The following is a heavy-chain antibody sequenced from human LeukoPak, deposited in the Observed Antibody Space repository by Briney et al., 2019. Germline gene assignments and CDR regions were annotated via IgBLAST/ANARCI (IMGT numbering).Heavy chain of an antibody. J-gene: IGHJ4*02. CDR1: GFTLSSYA. CDR3: AKFFLPYLAGGTGSR. CDR2: ISSGGDST. V-gene: IGHV3-23*01. D-gene: IGHD3-10*01. Sequence: GGSLRLSCAASGFTLSSYAMSWVRQAPGMRLERGSTISSGGDSTNYADAVEGRFTISRDNSKNTLYLQMNSLRADDTALYYCAKFFLPYLAGGTGSRWGQGTLVTVSS.